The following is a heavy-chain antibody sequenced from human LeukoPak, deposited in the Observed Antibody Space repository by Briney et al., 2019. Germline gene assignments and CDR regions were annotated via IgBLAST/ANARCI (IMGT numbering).Heavy chain of an antibody. J-gene: IGHJ6*03. V-gene: IGHV1-18*01. Sequence: ASVKVSCKASGYTFTSYGISWVRQAPGQGLEWMGWISAYNGNTNYAQKLQGRVTMTTDTSTSTAYMELRSLRSDDTAVYYCARDSSVTVGSSWSPYYYYMDVWGKGTTVTVSS. D-gene: IGHD6-13*01. CDR2: ISAYNGNT. CDR1: GYTFTSYG. CDR3: ARDSSVTVGSSWSPYYYYMDV.